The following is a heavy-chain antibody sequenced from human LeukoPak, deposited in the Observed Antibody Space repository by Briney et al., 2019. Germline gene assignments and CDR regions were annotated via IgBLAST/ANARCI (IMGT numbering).Heavy chain of an antibody. Sequence: GGSLRLSCAASGFSFSDYYMSWIRQAPGKGLEWVSHIRGSGRTMYYADSVKGRFTISRDNAKNSLYLPMTSLRAEDTAVYYCARDGQLAIDFDYWGRGTLVTVSS. V-gene: IGHV3-11*01. CDR2: IRGSGRTM. J-gene: IGHJ4*02. CDR1: GFSFSDYY. CDR3: ARDGQLAIDFDY. D-gene: IGHD6-19*01.